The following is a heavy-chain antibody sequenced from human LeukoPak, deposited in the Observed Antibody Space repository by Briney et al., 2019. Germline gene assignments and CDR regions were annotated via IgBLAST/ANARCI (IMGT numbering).Heavy chain of an antibody. CDR3: ARDTYYSDTTGNC. D-gene: IGHD3-9*01. J-gene: IGHJ4*02. V-gene: IGHV3-66*01. CDR2: IYPGGST. CDR1: GFTFTSYA. Sequence: GGSLRLSCAASGFTFTSYAMSWVRQAPGKGLEWVSVIYPGGSTFYADSVKNRFTISRDNSKNTLSLQMNSLRAEDTAVYYCARDTYYSDTTGNCWGRGTLVTVS.